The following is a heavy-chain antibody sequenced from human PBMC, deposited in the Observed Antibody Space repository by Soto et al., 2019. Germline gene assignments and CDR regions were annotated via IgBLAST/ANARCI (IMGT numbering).Heavy chain of an antibody. V-gene: IGHV4-59*08. Sequence: ASETLSLTCTVSGGSISSYYWSWIRQPPGKGLEWIGYIYYSGSTNYNPSLKSRVTISVDTSKNQFSLKLSSVTAADTAVYYCGRQGATFDNIGGSYRSKKTHFNYGGQETLVTVSP. CDR3: GRQGATFDNIGGSYRSKKTHFNY. CDR1: GGSISSYY. CDR2: IYYSGST. J-gene: IGHJ4*02. D-gene: IGHD3-16*02.